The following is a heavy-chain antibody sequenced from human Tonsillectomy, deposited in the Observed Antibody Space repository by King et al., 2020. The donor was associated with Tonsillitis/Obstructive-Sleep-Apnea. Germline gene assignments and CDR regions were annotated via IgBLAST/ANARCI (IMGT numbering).Heavy chain of an antibody. CDR1: GGSFSGYY. Sequence: VQLQQWGAGLLKPSETLSLTCAVYGGSFSGYYWSLIRQPPGKGLEWIGESNHSGSTNYNPSLKSRVTISVDTSSNQFSLKLTSVTAADTAVYFCAGGSVDYMDVWGKGTTVTVSS. CDR3: AGGSVDYMDV. V-gene: IGHV4-34*01. CDR2: SNHSGST. J-gene: IGHJ6*03.